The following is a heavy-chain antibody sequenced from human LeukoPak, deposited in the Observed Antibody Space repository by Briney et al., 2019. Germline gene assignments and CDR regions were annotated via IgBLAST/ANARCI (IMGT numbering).Heavy chain of an antibody. V-gene: IGHV3-7*01. J-gene: IGHJ4*02. CDR2: IKQDGSEK. D-gene: IGHD3-10*01. CDR3: ARAGQEWFGELGFDS. Sequence: PGGSLRLSCAASGFSFSSYWMSWARQAPGKGLEWVTNIKQDGSEKYYVASVKGRFTISRDNAKNSLYLQMNSLRAEDTAMYYCARAGQEWFGELGFDSWGQGTLVTVSS. CDR1: GFSFSSYW.